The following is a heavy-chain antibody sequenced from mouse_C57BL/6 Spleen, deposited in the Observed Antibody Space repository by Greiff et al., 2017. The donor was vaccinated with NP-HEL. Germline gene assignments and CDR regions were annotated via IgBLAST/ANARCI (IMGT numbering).Heavy chain of an antibody. J-gene: IGHJ4*01. CDR3: ARSDGYYVGYAMDY. Sequence: QVQLQQSGAELVRPGASVKLSCKASGYTFTDYYINWVKQRPGQGLEWIARIYPGSGNTYYNEKFKGKATLTAEKSSSTAYMQLSSLTSEDSAVYFCARSDGYYVGYAMDYWGQGTSVTVSS. V-gene: IGHV1-76*01. D-gene: IGHD2-3*01. CDR2: IYPGSGNT. CDR1: GYTFTDYY.